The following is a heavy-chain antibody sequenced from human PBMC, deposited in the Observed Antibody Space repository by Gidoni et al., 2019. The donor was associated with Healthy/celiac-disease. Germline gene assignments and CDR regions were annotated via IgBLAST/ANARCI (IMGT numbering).Heavy chain of an antibody. J-gene: IGHJ2*01. V-gene: IGHV4-39*01. D-gene: IGHD4-17*01. CDR2: IYYSGST. Sequence: QLQLQESGPGLVKPSETLSLTCTVSGGSISSSSYYWGWIRQPPGKGLEWIGSIYYSGSTYYNPSLKSRVTISVDTSKNQFSLKLSSVTAADTAVYYCARRRDYGDYSGYCFDLWGRGTLVTVSS. CDR1: GGSISSSSYY. CDR3: ARRRDYGDYSGYCFDL.